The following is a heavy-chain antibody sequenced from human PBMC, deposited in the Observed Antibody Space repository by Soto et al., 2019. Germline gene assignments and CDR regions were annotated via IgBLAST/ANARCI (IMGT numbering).Heavy chain of an antibody. Sequence: SETLSLTCTVSGGSISSGDYYWSWIRQPPGKGLEWIGYIYYSGSTYYNPSLKSRVTISVDTSKNQFSLKLSSVTAADTAVYYCARTEYSSSSSFDYWGQGTLVTVSA. CDR2: IYYSGST. J-gene: IGHJ4*02. CDR1: GGSISSGDYY. V-gene: IGHV4-30-4*01. D-gene: IGHD6-6*01. CDR3: ARTEYSSSSSFDY.